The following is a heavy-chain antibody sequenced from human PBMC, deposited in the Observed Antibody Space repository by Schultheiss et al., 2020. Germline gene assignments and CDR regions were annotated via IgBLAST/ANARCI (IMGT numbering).Heavy chain of an antibody. CDR1: GYTFTGYY. D-gene: IGHD3-10*01. CDR2: INPNSGGT. Sequence: ASVKVSCKASGYTFTGYYMHWVRQAPGQGLEWMGWINPNSGGTNYAQKFQGWVTMTRDTSISTAYMELSRLRSDDTAVYYCASPLLWFGDPIQDYWGQGTLVTVSS. J-gene: IGHJ4*02. CDR3: ASPLLWFGDPIQDY. V-gene: IGHV1-2*04.